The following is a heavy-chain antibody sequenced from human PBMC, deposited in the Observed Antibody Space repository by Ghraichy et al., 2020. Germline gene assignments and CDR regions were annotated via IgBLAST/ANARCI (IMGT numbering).Heavy chain of an antibody. CDR1: GFNFSNYA. CDR2: LSGSGHIT. Sequence: GGSLRLSCEASGFNFSNYAMSWVRQAPGKGLEWVSSLSGSGHITNYADSVKGRFTISRDNSENTLYLQMNSLGAEDTAVYYCANSGYCSSTTCYGGMDVWGQGTTVTVSS. V-gene: IGHV3-23*01. J-gene: IGHJ6*02. D-gene: IGHD2-2*01. CDR3: ANSGYCSSTTCYGGMDV.